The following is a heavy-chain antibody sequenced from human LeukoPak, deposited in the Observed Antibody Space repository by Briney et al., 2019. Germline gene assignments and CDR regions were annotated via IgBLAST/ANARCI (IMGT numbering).Heavy chain of an antibody. CDR3: AMNWNPYYFHY. CDR2: VSCGGST. D-gene: IGHD1-1*01. CDR1: GFTVSNNY. Sequence: GVSLRLSCAASGFTVSNNYMSWVRQAPGKGLEWVSVVSCGGSTYYADSVKGRFTIARDNSKSTLYIQMNSLRAEDTAVYYCAMNWNPYYFHYCGQGTLVSVSS. J-gene: IGHJ4*02. V-gene: IGHV3-66*02.